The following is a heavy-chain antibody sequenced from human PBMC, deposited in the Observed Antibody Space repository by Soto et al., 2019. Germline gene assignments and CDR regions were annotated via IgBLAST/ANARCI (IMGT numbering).Heavy chain of an antibody. J-gene: IGHJ6*03. Sequence: PSETLSLTCTVSGGSIGSSSYYWGWIRQPPGKGLEWIGYIYYSGSTNYNPSLKSRVTISVDTSKNQFSLKLSSVTAADTAVYYCARRKFTVTKYYYYYYYMDVWGKGTTVTVSS. V-gene: IGHV4-61*05. D-gene: IGHD4-17*01. CDR2: IYYSGST. CDR3: ARRKFTVTKYYYYYYYMDV. CDR1: GGSIGSSSYY.